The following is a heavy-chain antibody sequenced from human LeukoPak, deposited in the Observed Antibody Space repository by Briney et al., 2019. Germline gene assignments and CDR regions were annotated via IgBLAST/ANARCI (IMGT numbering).Heavy chain of an antibody. CDR3: AREWSAFDY. J-gene: IGHJ4*02. CDR1: GDPISSHSGYK. Sequence: SETLSLTCTVSGDPISSHSGYKWNWIRQAPGKGLEWIGYVYYSGTTSYNPSVNSRVAISVDTSKNQFSLKLTSVTAADTAVYYCAREWSAFDYWGQGTLVTVSS. CDR2: VYYSGTT. V-gene: IGHV4-61*08. D-gene: IGHD3-3*01.